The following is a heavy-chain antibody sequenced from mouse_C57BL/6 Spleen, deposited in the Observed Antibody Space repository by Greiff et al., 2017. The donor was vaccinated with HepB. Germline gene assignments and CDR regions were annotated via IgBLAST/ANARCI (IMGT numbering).Heavy chain of an antibody. J-gene: IGHJ2*01. CDR2: IDPSDSHT. CDR3: ARYGYGSSYNY. D-gene: IGHD1-1*01. Sequence: QVQLQQSGAELVMPGASVKLSCKASGYTFTSYWMHWVKQRPGQGLEWIGEIDPSDSHTNYNQKFKGKSTLTVDKSSSTAYMQLSSLTSEDSAVYYCARYGYGSSYNYWGQGTTLTVSS. CDR1: GYTFTSYW. V-gene: IGHV1-69*01.